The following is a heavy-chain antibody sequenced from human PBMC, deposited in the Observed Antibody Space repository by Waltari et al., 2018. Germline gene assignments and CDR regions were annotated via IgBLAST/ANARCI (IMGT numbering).Heavy chain of an antibody. Sequence: QVQLQQWGAGLLKPSETLSLTCAVYGGSFSGYYWSWIRQPPGKGLEWIGEINPSGSTTCNPSLKSRVTMSVDTSKNQFSLKLSSVTAADTAVYYCARHPSGYSSSWYTFDYWGQGTLVTVSS. J-gene: IGHJ4*02. D-gene: IGHD6-13*01. V-gene: IGHV4-34*01. CDR3: ARHPSGYSSSWYTFDY. CDR1: GGSFSGYY. CDR2: INPSGST.